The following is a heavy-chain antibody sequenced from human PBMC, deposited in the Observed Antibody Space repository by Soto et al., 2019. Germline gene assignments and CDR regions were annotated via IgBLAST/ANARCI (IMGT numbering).Heavy chain of an antibody. CDR3: ALDSSGYYCTRVPLAGTGTRWVFDS. J-gene: IGHJ4*02. CDR2: INPNSGGT. D-gene: IGHD3-22*01. CDR1: GYTFTGYY. Sequence: ASVKVSCKASGYTFTGYYMHWVRQAPGQGLEWMGWINPNSGGTNYAQKFQGRVTMTRDTSISTAYMELSGLRSDDTAVCYCALDSSGYYCTRVPLAGTGTRWVFDSWGQGTQVTVSS. V-gene: IGHV1-2*02.